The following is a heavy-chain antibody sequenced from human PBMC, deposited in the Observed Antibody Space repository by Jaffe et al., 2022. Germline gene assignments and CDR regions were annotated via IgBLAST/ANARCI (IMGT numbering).Heavy chain of an antibody. V-gene: IGHV3-9*01. CDR2: ISWNSGSI. D-gene: IGHD6-6*01. CDR1: GFTFDDYA. CDR3: AKGFEYSSSSNDYFDY. Sequence: EVQLVESGGGLVQPGRSLRLSCAASGFTFDDYAMHWVRQAPGKGLEWVSGISWNSGSIGYADSVKGRFTISRDNAKNSLYLQMNSLRAEDTALYYCAKGFEYSSSSNDYFDYWGQGTLVTVSS. J-gene: IGHJ4*02.